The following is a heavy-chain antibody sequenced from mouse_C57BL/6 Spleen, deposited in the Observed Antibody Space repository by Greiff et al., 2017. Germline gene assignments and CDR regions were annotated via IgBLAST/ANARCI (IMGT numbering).Heavy chain of an antibody. J-gene: IGHJ2*01. CDR1: GFTFSSYT. CDR2: ISGGGGNT. CDR3: ARQDYGLYYFDY. Sequence: DVKLVESGGGLVKPGGSLKLSCAASGFTFSSYTMSWVRQTPEKRLEWVATISGGGGNTYYPDSVKGRFTISRDNAKNTLYLQMSSLRSEDTALYYCARQDYGLYYFDYWGQGTTLTVSS. V-gene: IGHV5-9*01. D-gene: IGHD1-1*01.